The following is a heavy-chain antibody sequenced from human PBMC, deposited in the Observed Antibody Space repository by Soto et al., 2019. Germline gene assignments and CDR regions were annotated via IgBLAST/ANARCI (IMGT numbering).Heavy chain of an antibody. CDR2: IYHSGST. CDR3: ARGGYYDSSGYSECFDY. Sequence: LSLTCAVSGGSISSGGYSWSWIRQPPGKGLEWIGYIYHSGSTYYNPSLKSRVTISVDTSKNQFSLKLSSVTAADTAVYYCARGGYYDSSGYSECFDYWGQGTLVTVSS. CDR1: GGSISSGGYS. V-gene: IGHV4-30-2*01. J-gene: IGHJ4*02. D-gene: IGHD3-22*01.